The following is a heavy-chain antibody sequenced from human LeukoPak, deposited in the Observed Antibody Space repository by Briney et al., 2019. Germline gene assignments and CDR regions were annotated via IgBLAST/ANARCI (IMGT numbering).Heavy chain of an antibody. CDR3: ARALDYFDTNGAVDAFDI. Sequence: PSETLSLTCTVSGGSISSYYWSWIRQPPGKGLEWIGYIYYSGSTNYNPSLKSRVTISVDTSKNQFSLKLSSVTAADTAVYSCARALDYFDTNGAVDAFDIWGQGTMVTVSS. V-gene: IGHV4-59*01. J-gene: IGHJ3*02. CDR2: IYYSGST. D-gene: IGHD3-22*01. CDR1: GGSISSYY.